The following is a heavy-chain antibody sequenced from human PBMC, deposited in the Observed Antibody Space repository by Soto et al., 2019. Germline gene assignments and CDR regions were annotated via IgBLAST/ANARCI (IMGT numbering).Heavy chain of an antibody. J-gene: IGHJ6*02. Sequence: PSQTLSLICAISGDSVPSDSAAWTWIRQSPSRGLEWLGRAYYRSKWYIEYAPSVNSRITINPDTSKNQLSLQLISVNPEDTAVYYCVRSRVFIAVTSVTNYYYYYGMDVWGQGTTVTVSS. CDR3: VRSRVFIAVTSVTNYYYYYGMDV. D-gene: IGHD6-19*01. CDR2: AYYRSKWYI. V-gene: IGHV6-1*01. CDR1: GDSVPSDSAA.